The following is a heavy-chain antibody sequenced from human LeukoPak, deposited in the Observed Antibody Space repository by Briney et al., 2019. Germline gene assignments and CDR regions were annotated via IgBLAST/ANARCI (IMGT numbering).Heavy chain of an antibody. CDR3: ARENPSGYYNRPIDY. D-gene: IGHD3-22*01. J-gene: IGHJ4*02. V-gene: IGHV4-59*01. CDR1: GASISSYY. Sequence: SETLSLTCAVSGASISSYYWSWIRQPPGKGLEWIGDIYYSGSIKYNPSLKSRVTMSVDTSKNQFSLKLSSVTAADTAIYYCARENPSGYYNRPIDYWGQGTLVTVSS. CDR2: IYYSGSI.